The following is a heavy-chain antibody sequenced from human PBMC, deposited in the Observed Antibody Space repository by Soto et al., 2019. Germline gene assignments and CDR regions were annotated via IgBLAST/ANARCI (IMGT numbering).Heavy chain of an antibody. V-gene: IGHV4-4*02. Sequence: QVQLQESGPGLVKPSGTLSLTCAVSGGSISSSNWWSWVRQPPGKGLEWIGEIYHSGSTNYNPSLTSRVTISVDKSKNPCSLKLSSVTAAVTAVYYCERGTEPRWDLPGVAAFDSWGQGTMVTVSS. CDR3: ERGTEPRWDLPGVAAFDS. D-gene: IGHD1-26*01. J-gene: IGHJ3*02. CDR1: GGSISSSNW. CDR2: IYHSGST.